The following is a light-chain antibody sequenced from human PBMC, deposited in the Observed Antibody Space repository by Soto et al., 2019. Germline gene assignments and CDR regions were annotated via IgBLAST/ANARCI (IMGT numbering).Light chain of an antibody. CDR1: QPISSW. CDR2: SAS. V-gene: IGKV1-12*01. CDR3: QQASSFPLT. Sequence: IQVTQSPSSVFASVGDRVTLTCRASQPISSWLAWYQQKPGQPPNLLIYSASTLRSGVTSRFSGSESGTLFTITITNLQPEDFATYYCQQASSFPLTVGGGTQVEIK. J-gene: IGKJ4*01.